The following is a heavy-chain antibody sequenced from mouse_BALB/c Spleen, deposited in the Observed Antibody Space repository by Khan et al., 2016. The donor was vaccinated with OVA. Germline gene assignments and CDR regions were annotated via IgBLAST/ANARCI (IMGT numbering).Heavy chain of an antibody. CDR2: ISGDSNDI. V-gene: IGHV5-17*02. CDR1: GFTFNSYG. J-gene: IGHJ2*01. D-gene: IGHD1-1*01. CDR3: TTSYFYGYYFDY. Sequence: EVELVESGGGLVQPGGSRKLSCAASGFTFNSYGMHWVRQAPEKGLEWVAYISGDSNDINYDDTVTGRFTISRDNPKNTLFLQMTILMSEDTAMYYCTTSYFYGYYFDYWGPGTTLTVS.